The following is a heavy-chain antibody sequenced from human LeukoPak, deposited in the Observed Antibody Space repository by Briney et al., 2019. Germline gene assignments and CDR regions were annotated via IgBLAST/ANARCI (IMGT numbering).Heavy chain of an antibody. J-gene: IGHJ4*02. CDR2: IIPIVGTT. CDR1: GGTFSSNV. V-gene: IGHV1-69*04. CDR3: ARGKGFVSHFDS. D-gene: IGHD2/OR15-2a*01. Sequence: AASVKVSCKASGGTFSSNVISWVRQAPGQGPEWMGRIIPIVGTTEYADKLQGRVTITADKPTNTVYMELRSLTSEDTALYYCARGKGFVSHFDSWGQGTLVTVSS.